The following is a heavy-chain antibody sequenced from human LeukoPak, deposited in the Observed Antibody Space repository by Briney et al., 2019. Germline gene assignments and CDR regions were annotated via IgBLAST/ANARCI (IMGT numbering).Heavy chain of an antibody. V-gene: IGHV1-2*02. CDR3: ARGLGIAVARDLFDY. CDR1: GYTFTGYY. D-gene: IGHD6-19*01. Sequence: ASVKVSCKASGYTFTGYYMHWVRQAPGQGLEWMGWINPNSGGTNYAQKFQGGVTMTRDTSISTAYMELSRLRSDDTAVYYCARGLGIAVARDLFDYWGQGTLVTVSS. J-gene: IGHJ4*02. CDR2: INPNSGGT.